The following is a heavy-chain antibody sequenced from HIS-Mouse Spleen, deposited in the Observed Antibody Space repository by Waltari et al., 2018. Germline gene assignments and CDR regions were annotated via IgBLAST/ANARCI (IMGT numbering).Heavy chain of an antibody. J-gene: IGHJ4*02. V-gene: IGHV3-53*02. Sequence: EVQLVETGGGLIQPGGSLSLSCAASWFPVGSYYLRWRRQAPGKGVEWVSVIYSGGSTYSADSVKGRFTISRDNSKNTLYLQMNSLRAEDTAVYYCARHYYYGSGSYYFDYWGQGTLVTVSS. CDR2: IYSGGST. CDR3: ARHYYYGSGSYYFDY. D-gene: IGHD3-10*01. CDR1: WFPVGSYY.